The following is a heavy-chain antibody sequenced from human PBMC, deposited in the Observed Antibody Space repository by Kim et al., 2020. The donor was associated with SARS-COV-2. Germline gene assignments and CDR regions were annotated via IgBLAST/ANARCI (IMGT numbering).Heavy chain of an antibody. CDR2: IVVGSGNT. D-gene: IGHD3-3*01. CDR3: AAELNYDFWSGSPFDY. Sequence: SVKVSCKASGFTFTNSAVQWVRQARGQRLEWIGWIVVGSGNTNYAQKFQERVTITRDMSTSTAYMELSSLRSEDTAVYYCAAELNYDFWSGSPFDYWGQGTLVTVSS. V-gene: IGHV1-58*01. CDR1: GFTFTNSA. J-gene: IGHJ4*02.